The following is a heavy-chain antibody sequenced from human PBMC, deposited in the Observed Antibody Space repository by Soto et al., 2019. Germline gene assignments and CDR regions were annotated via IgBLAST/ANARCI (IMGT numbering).Heavy chain of an antibody. CDR3: ARGITIFGVVSPLYYYGMDV. V-gene: IGHV1-69*13. CDR1: GGTFSNSA. D-gene: IGHD3-3*01. CDR2: IIPIFGAA. Sequence: ASVKVSCKASGGTFSNSAISWARQAPGQGLEWMGGIIPIFGAANYAQKFQGRVTITADESTSTAYMELSSLRSEDTAVYYCARGITIFGVVSPLYYYGMDVWGQGTTVTVSS. J-gene: IGHJ6*02.